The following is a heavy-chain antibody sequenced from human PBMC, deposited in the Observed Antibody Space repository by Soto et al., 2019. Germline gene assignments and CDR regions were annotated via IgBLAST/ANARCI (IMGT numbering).Heavy chain of an antibody. CDR2: ISSSSSYI. CDR3: AREAGTPHWFDP. V-gene: IGHV3-21*01. D-gene: IGHD1-1*01. J-gene: IGHJ5*02. Sequence: ESGGGLVKPGGSLRLSCAASGFTFSSYSMNWVRQAPGKGLEWVSSISSSSSYIYYADSVKGRFIISRDNAKNSLCLQMNSLRAEDTAVYYCAREAGTPHWFDPWGQGTLVTVSS. CDR1: GFTFSSYS.